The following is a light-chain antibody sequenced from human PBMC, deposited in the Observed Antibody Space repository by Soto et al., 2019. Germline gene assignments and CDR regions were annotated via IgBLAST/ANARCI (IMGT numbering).Light chain of an antibody. Sequence: EIVMTQSPATLSVSPGERATLSCRASQSVSSSLVWYQQKPGQAPRLLIYGASTRATGIPARFSGSGSGTEFTLTISSLQSEDFAVYYCHQYLSWLTFGGGTKVDIK. J-gene: IGKJ4*01. CDR3: HQYLSWLT. CDR2: GAS. V-gene: IGKV3-15*01. CDR1: QSVSSS.